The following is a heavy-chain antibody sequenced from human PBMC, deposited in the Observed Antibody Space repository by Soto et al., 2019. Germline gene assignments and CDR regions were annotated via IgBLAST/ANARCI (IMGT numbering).Heavy chain of an antibody. V-gene: IGHV4-31*03. J-gene: IGHJ6*02. CDR2: IYYSGST. Sequence: SETLSLTCTVSGGSISSGGYYWSWLRQHPGKGLEWIAYIYYSGSTYYNPSLKSRVTISVDTSKNQFSLKLSSVTAADTAVYYCARGWVYYYGMDVWGQGTTVTVS. CDR3: ARGWVYYYGMDV. CDR1: GGSISSGGYY. D-gene: IGHD1-26*01.